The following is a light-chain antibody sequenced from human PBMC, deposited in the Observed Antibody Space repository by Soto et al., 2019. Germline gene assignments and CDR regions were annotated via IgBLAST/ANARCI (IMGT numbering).Light chain of an antibody. Sequence: EIGLTQSPGTLSLSPGASATLSCSASQRVASSHIAWYRQKPGQAHLLLIYGASNSATGIPDRFSGSGSGTDFTLTISRLEAEDSAVYYCQHDGSSPPYTFGQGPKLKIK. CDR2: GAS. V-gene: IGKV3-20*01. J-gene: IGKJ2*01. CDR3: QHDGSSPPYT. CDR1: QRVASSH.